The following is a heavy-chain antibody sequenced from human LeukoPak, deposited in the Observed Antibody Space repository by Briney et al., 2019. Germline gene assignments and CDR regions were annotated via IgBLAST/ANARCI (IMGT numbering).Heavy chain of an antibody. CDR2: IYTSGST. D-gene: IGHD2-2*01. Sequence: SKTLSLTCPASGASISSYYWTGIRQPPGKGLDGFGYIYTSGSTNYNPSLKSRVTISVDTSKNQFSLKLSSVTAADTAVYYCARHRYCSSTSCSELDYWGQGTLVTVSS. CDR1: GASISSYY. CDR3: ARHRYCSSTSCSELDY. V-gene: IGHV4-4*09. J-gene: IGHJ4*02.